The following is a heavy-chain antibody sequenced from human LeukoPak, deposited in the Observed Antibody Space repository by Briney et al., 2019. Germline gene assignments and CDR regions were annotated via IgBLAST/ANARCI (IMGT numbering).Heavy chain of an antibody. CDR3: ARDDLTVYYDFWSGSGGGFDP. J-gene: IGHJ5*02. CDR1: GYTFTSYA. Sequence: GASVKVSCKASGYTFTSYAMNWVRQAPGQGLEWMGWINTNTGNPTYAQGFTGRFVFSLDTSVSTAYLQISSLKAEDTAVYYCARDDLTVYYDFWSGSGGGFDPWGQGTLVTVSS. CDR2: INTNTGNP. D-gene: IGHD3-3*01. V-gene: IGHV7-4-1*02.